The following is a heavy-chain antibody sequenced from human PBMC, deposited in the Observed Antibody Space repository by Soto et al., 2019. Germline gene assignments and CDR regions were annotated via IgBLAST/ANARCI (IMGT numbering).Heavy chain of an antibody. J-gene: IGHJ4*02. CDR3: ARNDYFGLGTPYFDY. Sequence: ASVKVSCKASGYTFTTYALHWVRQAPGQRLEWMGWIHPRNGNTKYSQKFQGGVTISSDTSASTAYMELSSLRSEDTEIYFCARNDYFGLGTPYFDYWGQGTLVTVSS. V-gene: IGHV1-3*01. D-gene: IGHD3-10*01. CDR2: IHPRNGNT. CDR1: GYTFTTYA.